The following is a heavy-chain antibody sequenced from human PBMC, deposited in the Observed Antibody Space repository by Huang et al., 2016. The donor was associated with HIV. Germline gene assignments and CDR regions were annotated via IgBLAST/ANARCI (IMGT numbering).Heavy chain of an antibody. CDR1: GDSVRNHY. Sequence: QVHLQESGPGLVKPSETLSLACSVSGDSVRNHYWNWIRQTPGKGLEGIGRIYSSGTTIYNPSLKNRVSFALDTSKNQFALNVTSVTAADTAVYYCARGFDILVDRFDFWGQGTLVTVSS. D-gene: IGHD3-9*01. J-gene: IGHJ4*02. V-gene: IGHV4-59*02. CDR3: ARGFDILVDRFDF. CDR2: IYSSGTT.